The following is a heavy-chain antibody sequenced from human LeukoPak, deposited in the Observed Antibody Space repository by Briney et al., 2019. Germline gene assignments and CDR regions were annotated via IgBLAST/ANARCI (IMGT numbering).Heavy chain of an antibody. CDR2: IYYSGST. Sequence: PETLSLTCTVSGGSISRGSYYWSWIRQPPEKGLEWIGYIYYSGSTNYNPSLKSRVTISVDTSKNQFSLKLSSVTAADTAVYYCARDTGNWFDPWGQGTLVTVSS. CDR1: GGSISRGSYY. D-gene: IGHD2-8*02. V-gene: IGHV4-61*01. J-gene: IGHJ5*02. CDR3: ARDTGNWFDP.